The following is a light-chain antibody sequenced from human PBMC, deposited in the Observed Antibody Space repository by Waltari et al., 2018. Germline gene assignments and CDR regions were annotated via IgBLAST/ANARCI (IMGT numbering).Light chain of an antibody. J-gene: IGKJ1*01. CDR1: QSLLHSNGYNY. Sequence: DIVMTQSPLSLPVTPGWPASISCRSSQSLLHSNGYNYLDWYLQKPGQSPQLLIYLGSNRASGVPDRFSGSGSGTDFTLKISRVEAEDVGVYYCVQALQTPPWTFGQGTKVDVK. V-gene: IGKV2-28*01. CDR2: LGS. CDR3: VQALQTPPWT.